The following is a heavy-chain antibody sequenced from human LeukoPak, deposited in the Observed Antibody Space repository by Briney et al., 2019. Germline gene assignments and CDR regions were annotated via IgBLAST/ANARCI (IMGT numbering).Heavy chain of an antibody. D-gene: IGHD3-9*01. Sequence: ASVKVSCKASGYAFTVYFIHWVRQAPGQGLEWMGWISPNSGGTKYAQRFQGRVTMTRDTSISTAYMELTKLRSDDTAVYSCTRGGVLYYDILTGYHDFWGQGTLITVSS. CDR2: ISPNSGGT. V-gene: IGHV1-2*02. CDR3: TRGGVLYYDILTGYHDF. J-gene: IGHJ4*02. CDR1: GYAFTVYF.